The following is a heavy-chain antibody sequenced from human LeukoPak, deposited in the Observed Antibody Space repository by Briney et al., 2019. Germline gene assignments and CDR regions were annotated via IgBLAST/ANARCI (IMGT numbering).Heavy chain of an antibody. Sequence: TGGSLRLSCAASGFTFSNAWMTWVRQAPGKGLEWVGRFNSKTDGGTTDYAAPVKGRFTMSGDDSKNTVYLQMNSLITEDTAVYYCTTFVIGNYGERFDYWGQGTQVTVSS. J-gene: IGHJ4*02. D-gene: IGHD4-11*01. CDR3: TTFVIGNYGERFDY. CDR2: FNSKTDGGTT. CDR1: GFTFSNAW. V-gene: IGHV3-15*01.